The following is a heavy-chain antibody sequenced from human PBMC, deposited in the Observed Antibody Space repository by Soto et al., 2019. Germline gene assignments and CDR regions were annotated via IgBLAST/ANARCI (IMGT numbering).Heavy chain of an antibody. CDR2: IYYSGST. CDR1: GGSISSGDYS. V-gene: IGHV4-30-4*01. D-gene: IGHD3-22*01. J-gene: IGHJ6*02. CDR3: ASSHDSSGYYLGGNLYYYYYGMDV. Sequence: SETLSLTCTVSGGSISSGDYSWSWIRQPPGKGLEWIGYIYYSGSTYYNPSLKSRVTISVDTSKNQFSLKLSSVTAADTAVYYCASSHDSSGYYLGGNLYYYYYGMDVWGQGTTVTVSS.